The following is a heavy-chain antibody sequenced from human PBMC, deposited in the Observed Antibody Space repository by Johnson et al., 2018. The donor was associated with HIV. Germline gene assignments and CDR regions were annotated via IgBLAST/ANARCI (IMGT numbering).Heavy chain of an antibody. J-gene: IGHJ3*02. CDR1: GFNVSSNH. CDR3: TTAARVIVVVIANGGDAFDI. CDR2: IYSGGST. D-gene: IGHD2-21*01. V-gene: IGHV3-66*01. Sequence: EKLVESGGGLVQPGGSLRVSCAASGFNVSSNHISWVRQAPGKGLQWVSVIYSGGSTYYADSVKGRCTITRDTSRNILYLQMNSLKTEDTAVYYCTTAARVIVVVIANGGDAFDIWGQGTMVTVSS.